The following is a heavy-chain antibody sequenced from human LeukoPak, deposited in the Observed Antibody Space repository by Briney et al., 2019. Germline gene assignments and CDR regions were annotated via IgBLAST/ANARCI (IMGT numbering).Heavy chain of an antibody. CDR1: GFTFSNYR. CDR3: ARGVEPLAANTLAY. D-gene: IGHD1-14*01. J-gene: IGHJ4*02. Sequence: GGSLRLSCAASGFTFSNYRMNWVRQAPGKGLEWVSVLYSDGNTKYADSVQGRFTISRDNSKNTLYLEMNSLSPDDTAVYYCARGVEPLAANTLAYWGQGTLVTVSS. V-gene: IGHV3-53*01. CDR2: LYSDGNT.